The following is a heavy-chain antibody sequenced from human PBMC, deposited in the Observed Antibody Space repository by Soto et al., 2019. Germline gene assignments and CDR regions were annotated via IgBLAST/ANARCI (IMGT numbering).Heavy chain of an antibody. CDR2: IWYDGSNK. D-gene: IGHD2-15*01. J-gene: IGHJ4*02. CDR1: GFTFSSYG. CDR3: ARDGYCSGGSCYSVPVFDY. Sequence: QVQLVESGGGVVQPGRSLRLSCAASGFTFSSYGMHWVRQAPGKGLEWVAVIWYDGSNKYYADSVKGRFTTSRDNSKISLYLQLNSLRAEDTAVYCCARDGYCSGGSCYSVPVFDYWGQGTLVTVSS. V-gene: IGHV3-33*01.